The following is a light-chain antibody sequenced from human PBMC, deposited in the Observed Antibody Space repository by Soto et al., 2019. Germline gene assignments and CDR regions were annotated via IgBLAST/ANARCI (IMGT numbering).Light chain of an antibody. CDR3: HQYGSSPGT. CDR2: GAS. V-gene: IGKV3-20*01. Sequence: EIVLTQSPGTLSMSPGVRDTLSCRASQSVTSSYLAWYQQKPGQAPRLLIYGASSRATGIPDRFSGRGSGTDFALTISRLEPEDFAVFYCHQYGSSPGTCGQGTKVEFK. J-gene: IGKJ1*01. CDR1: QSVTSSY.